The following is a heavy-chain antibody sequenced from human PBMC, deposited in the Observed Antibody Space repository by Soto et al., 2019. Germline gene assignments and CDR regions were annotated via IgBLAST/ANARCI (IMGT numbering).Heavy chain of an antibody. CDR1: GFTFSSYS. Sequence: GGSLRLSCAASGFTFSSYSMNWVRQAPGKGLEWVSYISSSSSTIYYADSVKGRFTISRDNAKNSLYLQMNSLRDEDTAVYYCARAVLGGGWELFFDYWGQGTLVTVSS. CDR2: ISSSSSTI. V-gene: IGHV3-48*02. CDR3: ARAVLGGGWELFFDY. J-gene: IGHJ4*02. D-gene: IGHD1-26*01.